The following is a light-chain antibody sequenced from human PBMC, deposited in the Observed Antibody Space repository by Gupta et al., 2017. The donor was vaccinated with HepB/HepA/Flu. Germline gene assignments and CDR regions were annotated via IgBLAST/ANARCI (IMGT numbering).Light chain of an antibody. CDR1: QTVRSD. CDR3: QQYNDWFPLT. Sequence: EIVMTQSPANLSVSPGERATLSCRASQTVRSDLAWYQQKPGQAPRLLIYGASTRATGIPARFSGTGYGTEFTLTITSLQSEDFAVYYCQQYNDWFPLTFGGGTKVEIK. J-gene: IGKJ4*01. V-gene: IGKV3-15*01. CDR2: GAS.